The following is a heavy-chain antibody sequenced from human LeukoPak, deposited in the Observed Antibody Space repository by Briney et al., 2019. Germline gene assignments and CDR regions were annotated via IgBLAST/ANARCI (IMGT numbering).Heavy chain of an antibody. D-gene: IGHD3-3*01. Sequence: SETLSLTCTVSGGSISSSSYYWGWIRQPPGKGLEWIGSIYYSGSTYYNPSLKSRVTISVDTSKNQFSLKLSSVTAADTAVYYCARRDYDFWSGYYAYGGQGTLVTVSS. CDR2: IYYSGST. V-gene: IGHV4-39*01. CDR3: ARRDYDFWSGYYAY. J-gene: IGHJ4*02. CDR1: GGSISSSSYY.